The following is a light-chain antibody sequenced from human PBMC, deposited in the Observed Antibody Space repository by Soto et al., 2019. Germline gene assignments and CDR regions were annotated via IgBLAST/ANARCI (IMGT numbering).Light chain of an antibody. J-gene: IGLJ1*01. CDR3: GADHGTGSNFVYV. CDR1: SGYSYYK. V-gene: IGLV9-49*01. CDR2: VGTGGIVG. Sequence: QLVLTQPPSASASLGASVTLTCTLSSGYSYYKVDWYQQRPGKGPRFVMRVGTGGIVGSKGDGIPDRFSVLHSGLNRYLIIKNIQEEDESDYYCGADHGTGSNFVYVFGSGTKVTVL.